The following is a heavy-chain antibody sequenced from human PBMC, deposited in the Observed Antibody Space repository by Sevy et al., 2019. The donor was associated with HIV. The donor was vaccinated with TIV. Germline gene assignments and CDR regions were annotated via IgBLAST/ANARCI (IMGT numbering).Heavy chain of an antibody. CDR2: ISAYNGNT. V-gene: IGHV1-18*01. Sequence: ASVKVSCKASGYTFTSYGISWVRQAPGQGLEWMGWISAYNGNTNYAQKLQGRVTMTTDTSTRTAYMELRGLRSDDTAVYYCARDLGVTDDLDYWGQGTLVTVSS. J-gene: IGHJ4*02. CDR1: GYTFTSYG. CDR3: ARDLGVTDDLDY. D-gene: IGHD2-21*02.